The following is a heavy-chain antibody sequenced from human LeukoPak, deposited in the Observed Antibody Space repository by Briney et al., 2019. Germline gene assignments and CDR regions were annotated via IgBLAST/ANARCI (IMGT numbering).Heavy chain of an antibody. J-gene: IGHJ4*02. Sequence: GGSLRLSCAASGFTFTNAGIHWVRRAAGKGLEWVSFISHDRTNKYYSDSVDGRFIVSRLNSQNTVYLQMNDLRPEDTATYYCASEAVDTGDFWAQGTLVTVSS. CDR2: ISHDRTNK. CDR1: GFTFTNAG. D-gene: IGHD5-18*01. V-gene: IGHV3-30*01. CDR3: ASEAVDTGDF.